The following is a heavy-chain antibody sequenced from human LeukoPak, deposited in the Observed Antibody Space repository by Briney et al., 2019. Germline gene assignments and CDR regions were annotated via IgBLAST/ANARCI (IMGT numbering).Heavy chain of an antibody. V-gene: IGHV4-59*08. CDR1: GGSISNYY. CDR3: AGHHPRNTVDF. Sequence: SETLSLTCTVSGGSISNYYWSWLRQPPGKGLEFIGYIHYSGNTNYNPSLKSRVTISLDTSKNQFSLKLSSVTAADTAVYYCAGHHPRNTVDFWGQGTLVTVSS. J-gene: IGHJ4*02. CDR2: IHYSGNT. D-gene: IGHD2/OR15-2a*01.